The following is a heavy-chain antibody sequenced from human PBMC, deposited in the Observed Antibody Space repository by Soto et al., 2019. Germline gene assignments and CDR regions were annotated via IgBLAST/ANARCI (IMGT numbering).Heavy chain of an antibody. CDR2: ISWNGGSI. D-gene: IGHD5-18*01. Sequence: EVQLVESGGGLVQPGRSLRLSCAASKFTFDDYAMHWVRQAPGKGLEWVSGISWNGGSIGYADSVKARFTISRDNAKNSLYLQMNSLRAEDTAVYSCAKSRIQRWTQGLYDHWGQGTLVTVSS. J-gene: IGHJ4*02. CDR1: KFTFDDYA. CDR3: AKSRIQRWTQGLYDH. V-gene: IGHV3-9*01.